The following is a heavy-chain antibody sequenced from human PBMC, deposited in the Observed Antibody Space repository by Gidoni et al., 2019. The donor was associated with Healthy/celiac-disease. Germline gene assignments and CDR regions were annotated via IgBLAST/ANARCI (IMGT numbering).Heavy chain of an antibody. J-gene: IGHJ4*02. CDR3: ARELLVALDY. V-gene: IGHV3-30-3*01. CDR2: ISYDGSNK. D-gene: IGHD5-12*01. Sequence: CAASGFTFSSYAMHWVRQAPGKGLEWVAVISYDGSNKYYADSVKGRFTISRDNSKNTLYLQMNSLRAEDTAVYYCARELLVALDYWGQGTLVTVSS. CDR1: GFTFSSYA.